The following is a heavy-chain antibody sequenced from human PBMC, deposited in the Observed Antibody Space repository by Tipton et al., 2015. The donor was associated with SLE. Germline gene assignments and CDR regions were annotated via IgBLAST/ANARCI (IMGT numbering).Heavy chain of an antibody. CDR2: IYDSENT. J-gene: IGHJ3*01. Sequence: LRLSCTVSGDSVSSRYFIWIRQSPGKGLEWTGYIYDSENTNYNPSLKSRVTILVDRSKNQFSLKLNSVTAADTAVYYCARGGYYYGSIDAIDVWGQGTMVTVSS. V-gene: IGHV4-59*02. CDR1: GDSVSSRY. CDR3: ARGGYYYGSIDAIDV. D-gene: IGHD3-10*01.